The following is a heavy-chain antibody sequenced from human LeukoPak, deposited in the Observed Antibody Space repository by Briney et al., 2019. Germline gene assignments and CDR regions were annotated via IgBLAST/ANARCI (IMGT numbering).Heavy chain of an antibody. CDR1: GGSISSYY. D-gene: IGHD3-22*01. CDR2: ISYSGGS. Sequence: SETLSLTCTVSGGSISSYYWSWVRQPPEKGLEWVGYISYSGGSTYNPSLKRRVTISIDTSKNQFSLRLSSVTAADTALYYCARVGDTSGYYYYFDYWGQGTLVTVSS. CDR3: ARVGDTSGYYYYFDY. V-gene: IGHV4-59*08. J-gene: IGHJ4*02.